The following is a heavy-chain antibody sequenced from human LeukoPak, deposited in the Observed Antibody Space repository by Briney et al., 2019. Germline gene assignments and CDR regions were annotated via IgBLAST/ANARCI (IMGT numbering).Heavy chain of an antibody. CDR2: IYSGGST. CDR3: ARDLAVAGTRTFDY. J-gene: IGHJ4*02. D-gene: IGHD6-19*01. Sequence: GGSLRLSCVASGFTFSNYNMSWVRQAPGKGLEWVSVIYSGGSTYYADSVKGRFTISRDNSKNTLHLQMNSLRPEDTAVYYCARDLAVAGTRTFDYWGQGTLVTVSS. CDR1: GFTFSNYN. V-gene: IGHV3-66*01.